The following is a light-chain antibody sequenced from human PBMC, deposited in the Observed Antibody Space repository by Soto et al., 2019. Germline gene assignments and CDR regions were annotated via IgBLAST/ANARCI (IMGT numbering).Light chain of an antibody. J-gene: IGLJ1*01. CDR2: VVS. CDR3: CSYAGSYSYV. Sequence: VLTQPPSVSGAPGQRVTISCTGSSSNIGAGYDVHWYQQHPGKAPKLMIYVVSKRPSGVPDRFSGSKSGNTASLTISGLQAEDEADYYCCSYAGSYSYVFGTGTKVTVL. V-gene: IGLV1-40*01. CDR1: SSNIGAGYD.